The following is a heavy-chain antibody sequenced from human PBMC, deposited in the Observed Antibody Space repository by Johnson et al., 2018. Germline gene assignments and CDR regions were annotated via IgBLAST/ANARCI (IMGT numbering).Heavy chain of an antibody. CDR2: IGSAGDT. CDR1: GFTLSYYD. CDR3: AKPYLRYVSDGSCGSGAFHI. V-gene: IGHV3-13*04. J-gene: IGHJ3*02. D-gene: IGHD2-15*01. Sequence: VQLVQSGGGLVQPGGSLRLSCAASGFTLSYYDMHWVRQVTGKGLEWVSAIGSAGDTYYAGSVKGRFNFSRESAKNSLYLQMNSLRADDTAVYYCAKPYLRYVSDGSCGSGAFHIWGQGTVVTGSS.